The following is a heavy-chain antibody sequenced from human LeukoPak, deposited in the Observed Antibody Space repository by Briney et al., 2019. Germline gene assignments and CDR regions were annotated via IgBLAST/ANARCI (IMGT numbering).Heavy chain of an antibody. CDR2: IAWNGGTT. J-gene: IGHJ4*02. D-gene: IGHD6-19*01. V-gene: IGHV3-20*04. CDR3: AKDITAVAGIGLGDY. CDR1: GFTFDDYG. Sequence: GGSLRLSCAASGFTFDDYGMTWVRQAPGKGLEWVSGIAWNGGTTAYGDSVKGRFSISRDNAKNSLYLQMNSLRAEDTALYYCAKDITAVAGIGLGDYWGQGTLVTVSS.